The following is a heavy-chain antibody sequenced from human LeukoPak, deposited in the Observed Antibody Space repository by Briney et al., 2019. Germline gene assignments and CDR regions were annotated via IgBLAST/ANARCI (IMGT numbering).Heavy chain of an antibody. D-gene: IGHD3-22*01. CDR2: ISGSGGST. J-gene: IGHJ3*02. CDR1: GFTFSSYG. CDR3: ARWSHYYDSSGYPKRLDAFDI. Sequence: PGGSLRLSCAASGFTFSSYGMSWVRQAPGKGLEWVSAISGSGGSTYYADSVKGRFTISRDNAKNSLYLQMNSLRAEDTAVYYCARWSHYYDSSGYPKRLDAFDIWGQGTMVTVSS. V-gene: IGHV3-23*01.